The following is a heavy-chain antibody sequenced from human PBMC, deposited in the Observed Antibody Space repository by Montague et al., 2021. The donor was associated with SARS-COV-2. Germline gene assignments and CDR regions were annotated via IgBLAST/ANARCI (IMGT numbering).Heavy chain of an antibody. V-gene: IGHV4-59*11. CDR3: AREGLNNWFDP. Sequence: SETLSLTCSVSNGSITSHYWSWIRQPPGKRLEWIGYIYYRGSTNYNPSLESRVTISVDTSKNQFSLKLRSMTAADTAVYYCAREGLNNWFDPWGQGTLVIVSS. CDR2: IYYRGST. CDR1: NGSITSHY. J-gene: IGHJ5*02.